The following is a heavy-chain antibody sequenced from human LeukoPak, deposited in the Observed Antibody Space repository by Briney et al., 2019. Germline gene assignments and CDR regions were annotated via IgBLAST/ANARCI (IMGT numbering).Heavy chain of an antibody. D-gene: IGHD1-26*01. V-gene: IGHV3-66*01. CDR1: GFTVSSNY. J-gene: IGHJ4*02. Sequence: GGSLRLSCAASGFTVSSNYMSWVRQAPGTGLECVSVIDNGGNTYYADSVKGRFTISRDNAKNSLYLQMNSLRAEDTAVYYCARVTLSGSYVVSFDYWGQGTLVTVSS. CDR3: ARVTLSGSYVVSFDY. CDR2: IDNGGNT.